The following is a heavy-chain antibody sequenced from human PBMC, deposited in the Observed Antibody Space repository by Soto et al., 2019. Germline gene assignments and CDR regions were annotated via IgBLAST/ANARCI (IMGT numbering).Heavy chain of an antibody. J-gene: IGHJ4*02. CDR2: IYYSGTT. V-gene: IGHV4-59*01. CDR1: GGSISSYY. Sequence: SETLSLTCTVSGGSISSYYWSWFRQPPGKGLEWIAYIYYSGTTDYNPSLKSRVTVSLDTSKNQFSLKLSSVTAADTAVYYCARDGVTYFDYWGQGTLVTVSS. D-gene: IGHD2-21*02. CDR3: ARDGVTYFDY.